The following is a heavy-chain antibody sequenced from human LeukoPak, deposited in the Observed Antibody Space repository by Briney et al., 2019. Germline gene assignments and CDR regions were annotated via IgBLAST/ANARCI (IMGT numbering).Heavy chain of an antibody. CDR2: ISGSGGST. Sequence: PPGGSLRLSCAASGFTFSSYAMSWVRQAPGKGLEWVSAISGSGGSTYYADSVKGRFTISRDNSKNTLYLQMNSLRAEDTAVYYCAKAGAVQTSPYNWFDPWGQGTLVTVSS. CDR3: AKAGAVQTSPYNWFDP. V-gene: IGHV3-23*01. J-gene: IGHJ5*02. D-gene: IGHD1-1*01. CDR1: GFTFSSYA.